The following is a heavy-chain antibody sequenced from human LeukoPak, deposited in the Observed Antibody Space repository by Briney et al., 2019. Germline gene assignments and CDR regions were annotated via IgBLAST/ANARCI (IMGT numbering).Heavy chain of an antibody. J-gene: IGHJ4*02. CDR3: ARGVHYGSDY. Sequence: GGSLRLSCAASGFTFSTYFMHWVRQAPGKGLVWVSRINSDGSTTSHADSVKGRFTISRDNAKNTLYLQMDSLRAEDTAVYFCARGVHYGSDYWGQGTLATVSS. CDR1: GFTFSTYF. CDR2: INSDGSTT. V-gene: IGHV3-74*01. D-gene: IGHD4-17*01.